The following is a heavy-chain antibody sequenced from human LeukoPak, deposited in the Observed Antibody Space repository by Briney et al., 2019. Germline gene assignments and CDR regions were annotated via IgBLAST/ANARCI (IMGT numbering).Heavy chain of an antibody. CDR2: VYYNGIT. CDR3: ASQLGGTTFH. Sequence: KPPETLSLTCTVSGVSINTYFWSWIRQPPGKGLEWIGYVYYNGITNYNPSLKSRVSISLDTSKNQFSLRLNSVTAAETAVYYCASQLGGTTFHWGQGTLVTVSS. J-gene: IGHJ4*02. V-gene: IGHV4-59*01. CDR1: GVSINTYF. D-gene: IGHD1/OR15-1a*01.